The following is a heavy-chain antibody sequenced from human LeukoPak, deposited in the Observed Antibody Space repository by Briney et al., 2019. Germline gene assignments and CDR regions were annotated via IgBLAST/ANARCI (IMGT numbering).Heavy chain of an antibody. CDR1: GGTFSSYA. V-gene: IGHV1-69*05. D-gene: IGHD3-22*01. CDR2: IIPIFGTA. Sequence: SVKVSFKSSGGTFSSYAISWVRQAPGQGLELMGGIIPIFGTANYAQKFQGRVTITTDESTSTAYMELSSLGSEDTAVYYCAGVDDSSGYYFGAFDIWGQGTMVTVSS. CDR3: AGVDDSSGYYFGAFDI. J-gene: IGHJ3*02.